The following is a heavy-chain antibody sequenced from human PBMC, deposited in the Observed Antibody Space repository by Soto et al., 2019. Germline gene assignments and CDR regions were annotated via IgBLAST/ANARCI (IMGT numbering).Heavy chain of an antibody. Sequence: GGSLRLSCAASGFTFSSYSMNWVRQAPGKGLEWVSSISSSSSYIYYADSVKGRFTISRGNAKNSLYLQMNSLRAEDTAVYYCARGGRNSGYYYYYMDVWGKGTTVTVSS. CDR2: ISSSSSYI. J-gene: IGHJ6*03. CDR1: GFTFSSYS. V-gene: IGHV3-21*01. D-gene: IGHD6-25*01. CDR3: ARGGRNSGYYYYYMDV.